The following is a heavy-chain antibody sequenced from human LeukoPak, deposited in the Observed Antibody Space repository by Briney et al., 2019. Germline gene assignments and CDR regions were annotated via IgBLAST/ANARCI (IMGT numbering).Heavy chain of an antibody. D-gene: IGHD3-22*01. CDR2: IYYSGST. Sequence: PSETLSLTCTVSGGSISSYYWSWIRQPPGKGLEWIGYIYYSGSTNYNPSLKSRVTISVDTSKHQFSLKLSSVTAADTAVYYCARVHYYHSSGYYKGAWFDPWGQGTLVTVSS. V-gene: IGHV4-59*01. CDR3: ARVHYYHSSGYYKGAWFDP. CDR1: GGSISSYY. J-gene: IGHJ5*02.